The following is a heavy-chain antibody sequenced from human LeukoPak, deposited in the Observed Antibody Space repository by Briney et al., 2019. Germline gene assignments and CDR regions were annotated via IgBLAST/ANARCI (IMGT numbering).Heavy chain of an antibody. D-gene: IGHD1-26*01. V-gene: IGHV3-21*01. CDR1: AFSFSDYN. CDR3: ARDPYSGTYSDYYYYYMDV. Sequence: PGGSLRLSCAASAFSFSDYNMNWDRQAPGKGLEWVSSITSTGSYIYYADSAKGRFTVSRDNAKNSLFLQLNSLRAEDTAVYYCARDPYSGTYSDYYYYYMDVWGKGTTVTVSS. CDR2: ITSTGSYI. J-gene: IGHJ6*03.